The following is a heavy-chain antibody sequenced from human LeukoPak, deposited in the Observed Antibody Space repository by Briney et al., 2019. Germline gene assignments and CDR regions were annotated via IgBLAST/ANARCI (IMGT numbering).Heavy chain of an antibody. J-gene: IGHJ4*02. D-gene: IGHD5-18*01. Sequence: GGSLRLSCAASGFTFSSYGMHWVRQAPGKGLEYVSAINSNGGSTYYANSVKGRFTISRDNSKNTLSLQMGSLRAEDMAVYYCAREGSYGDSDYWGQGTLVTVSS. V-gene: IGHV3-64*01. CDR2: INSNGGST. CDR3: AREGSYGDSDY. CDR1: GFTFSSYG.